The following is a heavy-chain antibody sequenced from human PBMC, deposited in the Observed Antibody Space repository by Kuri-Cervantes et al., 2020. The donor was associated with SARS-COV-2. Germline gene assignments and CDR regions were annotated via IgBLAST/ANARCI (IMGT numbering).Heavy chain of an antibody. D-gene: IGHD2-2*02. CDR3: AREWTYTFDI. CDR1: GGAINTYKW. Sequence: ESLKISCVVSGGAINTYKWWTWVRQPPGKGRQWIGEIFHDGSTKFNPSLSLRGRVTMSLDKSKNQFSLNMTSVTAADTAVYYCAREWTYTFDIWGQGTLVTVSS. V-gene: IGHV4/OR15-8*01. CDR2: IFHDGST. J-gene: IGHJ3*02.